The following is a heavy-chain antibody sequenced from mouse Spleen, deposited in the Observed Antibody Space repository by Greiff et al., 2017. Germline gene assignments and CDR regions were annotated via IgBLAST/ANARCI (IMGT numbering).Heavy chain of an antibody. CDR1: GFTFSDYG. J-gene: IGHJ4*01. V-gene: IGHV5-17*01. Sequence: LVESGGGLVKPGGSLKLSCAASGFTFSDYGMHWVRQAPEKGLEWVAYISSGSSTIYYADTVKGRFTISRDNAKNTLFLQMTSLRSEDTAMYYCASESGSYAMDYWGQGTSVTVSS. CDR3: ASESGSYAMDY. CDR2: ISSGSSTI.